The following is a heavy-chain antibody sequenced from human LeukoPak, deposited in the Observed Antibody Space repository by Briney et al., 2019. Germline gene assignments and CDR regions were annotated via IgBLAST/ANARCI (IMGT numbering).Heavy chain of an antibody. J-gene: IGHJ4*02. D-gene: IGHD3-10*01. CDR3: ARAGDYYNGRWDY. V-gene: IGHV4-59*08. Sequence: KPSETLSLTCTVSGGFISSYYWTWIRQPPGKGLEWIGYIYSGETTNYNPSLKSRVTISTDTSKNQFSLRLISVTAADTAVYYCARAGDYYNGRWDYWGQGHLVTVSS. CDR1: GGFISSYY. CDR2: IYSGETT.